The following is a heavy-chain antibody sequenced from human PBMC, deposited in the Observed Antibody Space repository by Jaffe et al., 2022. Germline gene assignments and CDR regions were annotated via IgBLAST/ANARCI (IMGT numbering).Heavy chain of an antibody. V-gene: IGHV4-59*01. Sequence: QVQLQESGPGLVKPSETLSLTCTVSGGSISSYYWSWIRQPPGKGLEWIGYIYYSGSTNYNPSLKSRVTISVDTSKNQFSLKLSSVTAADTAVYYCARSNPPREYDFWSGYLGWFDPWGQGTLVTVSS. CDR2: IYYSGST. D-gene: IGHD3-3*01. CDR3: ARSNPPREYDFWSGYLGWFDP. J-gene: IGHJ5*02. CDR1: GGSISSYY.